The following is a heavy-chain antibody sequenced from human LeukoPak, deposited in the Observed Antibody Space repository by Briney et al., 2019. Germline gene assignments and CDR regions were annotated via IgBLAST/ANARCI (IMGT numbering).Heavy chain of an antibody. CDR2: ISDIGSI. Sequence: SETLSLTCTVSGGSISSYYWSWIRQPPGKGLEWIAYISDIGSINYNPSLKSRVTISLDTSKNQFSLKLSSVTAADTAVYYCARDPSSYYYGDYYFDYWGQGTLVTVSS. CDR3: ARDPSSYYYGDYYFDY. V-gene: IGHV4-59*12. J-gene: IGHJ4*02. CDR1: GGSISSYY. D-gene: IGHD4-17*01.